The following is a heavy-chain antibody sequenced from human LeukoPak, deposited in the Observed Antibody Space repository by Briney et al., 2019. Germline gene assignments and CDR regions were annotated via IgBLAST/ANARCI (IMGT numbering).Heavy chain of an antibody. Sequence: ASVKVSCKASGYTFTSYDINWVRQATGQGLEWMGWMNPNSGNTGCAQKFQGRVTMTRNTSISTAYMELSSLRSEDTAVYYCARGYCSSTSCYLNPRYYYYYGMDVWGQGTTVTVSS. CDR2: MNPNSGNT. V-gene: IGHV1-8*01. J-gene: IGHJ6*02. CDR1: GYTFTSYD. CDR3: ARGYCSSTSCYLNPRYYYYYGMDV. D-gene: IGHD2-2*01.